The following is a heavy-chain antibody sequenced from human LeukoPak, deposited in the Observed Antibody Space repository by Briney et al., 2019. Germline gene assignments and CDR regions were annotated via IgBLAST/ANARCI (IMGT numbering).Heavy chain of an antibody. CDR3: ARDGDSDY. CDR2: ISYDGSNK. CDR1: GFTFSSYA. V-gene: IGHV3-30-3*01. J-gene: IGHJ4*02. Sequence: PGRSLRLSCAASGFTFSSYAMHWVRQAPGKGLEWVAVISYDGSNKYYADSVKGRFTISRDNSKNTLYLQMNSLRAGDTAVYYCARDGDSDYWGQGTLVTVSS. D-gene: IGHD7-27*01.